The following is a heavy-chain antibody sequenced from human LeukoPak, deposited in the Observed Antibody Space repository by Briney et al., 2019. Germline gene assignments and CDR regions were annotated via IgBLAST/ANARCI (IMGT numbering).Heavy chain of an antibody. CDR1: GFTVSSAF. D-gene: IGHD6-13*01. CDR2: IYGGGTT. J-gene: IGHJ4*02. CDR3: ARDDRIAAHGTFDY. Sequence: GGSLRLSCAASGFTVSSAFMSWVRQAPGKGLEWVSIIYGGGTTYYADSVKGRFTISRDNSENTLYLQMNSLRAEDTAVYYCARDDRIAAHGTFDYWGQGTLVTVSS. V-gene: IGHV3-53*01.